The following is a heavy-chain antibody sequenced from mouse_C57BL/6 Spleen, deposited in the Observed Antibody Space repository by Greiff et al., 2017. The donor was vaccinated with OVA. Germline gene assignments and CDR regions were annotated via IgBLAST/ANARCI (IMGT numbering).Heavy chain of an antibody. CDR2: IYPGSGST. Sequence: QVQLKQPGAELVKPGASVKMSCKASGYTFTSYWITWVKQRPGQGLEWIGDIYPGSGSTNYNEKFKSKATLTVDTSSSTAYMQLSSLTSEDSAVYYCARRGRLYWYFDVWGTGTTVTVSS. CDR1: GYTFTSYW. J-gene: IGHJ1*03. CDR3: ARRGRLYWYFDV. V-gene: IGHV1-55*01.